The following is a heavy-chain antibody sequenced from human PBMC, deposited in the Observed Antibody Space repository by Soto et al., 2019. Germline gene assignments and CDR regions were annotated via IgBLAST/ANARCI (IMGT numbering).Heavy chain of an antibody. J-gene: IGHJ6*02. CDR1: GYSFTTYG. CDR2: ISGYNGNT. CDR3: AREGPAPYYYYGMDV. V-gene: IGHV1-18*01. Sequence: QVQLVQSRGEVKKPGASVKVSCKTSGYSFTTYGISWVRQAPGQGLEWMGWISGYNGNTNYAQKLKGRLTMTTDTSTSTAYMELRSPTSHDTAVYYCAREGPAPYYYYGMDVWGQGSTVTVSS.